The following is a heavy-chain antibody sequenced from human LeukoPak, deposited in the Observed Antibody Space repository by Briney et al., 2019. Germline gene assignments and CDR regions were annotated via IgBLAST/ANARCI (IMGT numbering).Heavy chain of an antibody. V-gene: IGHV3-7*01. CDR2: IKEDGSEK. CDR1: RFTFSNYW. Sequence: PGGSLRLSCTASRFTFSNYWMSWVRQAPGKGLEWVANIKEDGSEKYYVDSVKGRFTISRDNAKNSLYLQMNSLGAEDTAVYYCARDYGVAGLFDPWGQGTLVTVSS. J-gene: IGHJ5*02. CDR3: ARDYGVAGLFDP. D-gene: IGHD6-19*01.